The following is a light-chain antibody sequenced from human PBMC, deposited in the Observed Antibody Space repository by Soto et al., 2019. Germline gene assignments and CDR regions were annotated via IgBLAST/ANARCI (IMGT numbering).Light chain of an antibody. CDR1: QGISSW. CDR2: AAS. Sequence: DIQMTQSPSSLSAFVGDRVSITCRASQGISSWVAWYQQKPGKGPKTLIFAASSLQSGVSSRFSASGSGTDFTLTINSLQPEDSATYYCQQYHTYPLSFGGGTKVEIK. V-gene: IGKV1D-16*01. CDR3: QQYHTYPLS. J-gene: IGKJ4*01.